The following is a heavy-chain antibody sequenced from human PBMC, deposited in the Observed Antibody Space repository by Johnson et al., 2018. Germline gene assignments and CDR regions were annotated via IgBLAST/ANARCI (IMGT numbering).Heavy chain of an antibody. CDR2: TKYDESDM. V-gene: IGHV3-7*01. CDR3: AKADGSGNYMDF. Sequence: VQLVQSGGGLVQPGGSLRLSCTASGFSFSSSWMTWVRQAPGTGLEWVANTKYDESDMTYSDSVRGRFTISSDNAKNTLYLQMNSLRPEDTATYYCAKADGSGNYMDFWGKGTTVTVSS. D-gene: IGHD3-10*01. CDR1: GFSFSSSW. J-gene: IGHJ6*03.